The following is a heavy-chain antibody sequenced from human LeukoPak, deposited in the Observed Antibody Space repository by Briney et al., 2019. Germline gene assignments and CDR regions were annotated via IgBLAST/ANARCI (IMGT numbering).Heavy chain of an antibody. CDR1: GFTFSGSD. CDR2: IRNKANSYAT. V-gene: IGHV3-73*01. Sequence: GGSLRLSCAASGFTFSGSDMHWVRQASGKGLEWVGRIRNKANSYATAYAASVKGRFTISRDDSKNTAYLQMNSLKTEDTALYYCTTLDFDYWGQGTLVTVSS. J-gene: IGHJ4*02. CDR3: TTLDFDY.